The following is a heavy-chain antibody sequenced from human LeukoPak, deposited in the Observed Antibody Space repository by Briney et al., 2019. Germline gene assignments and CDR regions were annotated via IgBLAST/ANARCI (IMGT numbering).Heavy chain of an antibody. J-gene: IGHJ4*02. D-gene: IGHD6-13*01. Sequence: SGTLSLTCTVSGGSLSSYYWSWIRQPPGKGLEWVGYIYYSGTTNYNPSLMSRVTISVVTSKNQFSLKLSSVTAADTAVYYCARGVYIAAAQYGYWGQGTLVTVSS. CDR3: ARGVYIAAAQYGY. V-gene: IGHV4-59*01. CDR1: GGSLSSYY. CDR2: IYYSGTT.